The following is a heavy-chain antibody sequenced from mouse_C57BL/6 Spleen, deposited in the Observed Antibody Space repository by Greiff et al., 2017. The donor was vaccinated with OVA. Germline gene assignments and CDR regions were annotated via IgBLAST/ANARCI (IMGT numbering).Heavy chain of an antibody. Sequence: EVKVVESGGGLVKPGGSLKLSCAASGFTFSDYGMHWVRQAPEKGLEWVAYISSGSSTIYYADTVKGRFTISRDNAKNTLFLQMTSLRSEDTAMYYCARTMITSWFAYWGQGTLVTVSA. CDR3: ARTMITSWFAY. D-gene: IGHD2-4*01. J-gene: IGHJ3*01. CDR2: ISSGSSTI. V-gene: IGHV5-17*01. CDR1: GFTFSDYG.